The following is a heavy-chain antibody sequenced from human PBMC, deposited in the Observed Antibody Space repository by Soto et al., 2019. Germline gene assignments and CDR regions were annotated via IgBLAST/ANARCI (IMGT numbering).Heavy chain of an antibody. CDR1: GDTFGSYT. J-gene: IGHJ6*02. Sequence: QVHLVQSGAEVKKPGSSVKVSCTASGDTFGSYTVTWVRQAPGQGLEWMGEIIPMFGTASYAQKFQGRVTLTADKSTTTAHMELSSLSSDDTAVYFCARQKAMPPHFYSGMDVWGQGTTVTVSS. CDR3: ARQKAMPPHFYSGMDV. V-gene: IGHV1-69*06. D-gene: IGHD2-2*01. CDR2: IIPMFGTA.